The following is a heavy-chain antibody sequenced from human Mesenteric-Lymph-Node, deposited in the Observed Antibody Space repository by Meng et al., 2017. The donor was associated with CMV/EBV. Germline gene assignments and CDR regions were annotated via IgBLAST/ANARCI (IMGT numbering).Heavy chain of an antibody. J-gene: IGHJ5*02. D-gene: IGHD2-15*01. V-gene: IGHV1-69*01. Sequence: WVRKAPGQGVEWLGGIIPVLGTKNYAQKFEGRVTITADESTSTVYMDLSRLTSEDTAVYFCARDQDPNRYCITSICIGQAQHWFDPWGQGTLVTVSS. CDR2: IIPVLGTK. CDR3: ARDQDPNRYCITSICIGQAQHWFDP.